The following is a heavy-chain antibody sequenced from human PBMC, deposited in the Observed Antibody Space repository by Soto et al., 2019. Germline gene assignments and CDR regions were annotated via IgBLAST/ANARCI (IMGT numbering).Heavy chain of an antibody. J-gene: IGHJ3*02. V-gene: IGHV3-23*01. CDR1: GFTFSTYA. D-gene: IGHD2-8*01. Sequence: PGGSLRLSCAASGFTFSTYAMNWVRQAPGKGLEWVSAISANGAYTYYADSVKGRFTISRDNSVNALYLQMNSVRIEDTAVYYCDHPRGYGVFDAYDIWGQGKMATGS. CDR2: ISANGAYT. CDR3: DHPRGYGVFDAYDI.